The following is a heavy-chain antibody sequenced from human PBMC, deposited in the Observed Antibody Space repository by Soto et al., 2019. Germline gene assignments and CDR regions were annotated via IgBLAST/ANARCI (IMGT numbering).Heavy chain of an antibody. Sequence: GGSLKLSCAASGFTFSSYAMSWVRQAPGKGLEWVSAISGSGGSTYYADSVKGRFTISRDNSKNTLYLQMNSLRAEDTAVYYCAKNEYCSSTSCIATVAYYYYMDVWGKGTTVTVSS. D-gene: IGHD2-2*01. CDR2: ISGSGGST. CDR1: GFTFSSYA. V-gene: IGHV3-23*01. J-gene: IGHJ6*03. CDR3: AKNEYCSSTSCIATVAYYYYMDV.